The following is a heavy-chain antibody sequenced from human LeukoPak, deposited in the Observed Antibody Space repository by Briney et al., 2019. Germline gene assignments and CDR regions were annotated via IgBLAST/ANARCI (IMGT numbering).Heavy chain of an antibody. Sequence: SETLSLTCAVYGGSFSGYYWSWIRQPPGEGLEWIGEINHSGSTNYNPSLKSRVTISVDTSKNQFSLKLSSVTAADTAVYYCARSGKYYYDSSGYYHWGQGTLVTVSS. J-gene: IGHJ4*02. CDR1: GGSFSGYY. CDR2: INHSGST. D-gene: IGHD3-22*01. V-gene: IGHV4-34*01. CDR3: ARSGKYYYDSSGYYH.